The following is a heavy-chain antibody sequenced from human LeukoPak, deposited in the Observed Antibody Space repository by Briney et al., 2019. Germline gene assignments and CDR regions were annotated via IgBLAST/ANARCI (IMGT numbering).Heavy chain of an antibody. CDR3: ARDAQYYYDHTPYYYLDY. J-gene: IGHJ4*02. CDR2: IYYTGST. Sequence: SETLSLTCTVSGVSISSGGYYWGWIRQHPGKGLEWIGYIYYTGSTYYNPSRKSGVSISVNTTKNQYSLNQSSVTAPDTAIYSCARDAQYYYDHTPYYYLDYWGQGTLVTVSS. D-gene: IGHD3-22*01. CDR1: GVSISSGGYY. V-gene: IGHV4-31*03.